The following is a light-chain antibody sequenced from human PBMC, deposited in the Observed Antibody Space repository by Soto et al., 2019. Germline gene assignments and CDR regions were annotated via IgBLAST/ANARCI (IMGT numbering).Light chain of an antibody. CDR3: QVWDSSSDHVI. V-gene: IGLV3-21*02. CDR1: VIGSIS. Sequence: SYELTQPPSVSVAPGQTASITCGGNVIGSISVHWYQQKPGQAPVLVVFDDSDQPSGIPERFSGSNSRNTATLTISRVEAGDEADYYCQVWDSSSDHVIFGGGTKLTVL. CDR2: DDS. J-gene: IGLJ2*01.